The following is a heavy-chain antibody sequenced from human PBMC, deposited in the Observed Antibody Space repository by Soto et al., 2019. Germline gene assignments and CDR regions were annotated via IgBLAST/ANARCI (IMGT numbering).Heavy chain of an antibody. CDR2: IYYSGRT. J-gene: IGHJ2*01. Sequence: QVQLQESGPGLVKPSQTLSLTCTVSGGSISSGDYYWSWIRQPPGKGLEWIGYIYYSGRTYYNPSLKSRVTISVDTSKNQFFLKLSSVTAADTAVYYCARVITQYWYFDLWGRGTLVTVSS. CDR3: ARVITQYWYFDL. D-gene: IGHD3-22*01. CDR1: GGSISSGDYY. V-gene: IGHV4-30-4*01.